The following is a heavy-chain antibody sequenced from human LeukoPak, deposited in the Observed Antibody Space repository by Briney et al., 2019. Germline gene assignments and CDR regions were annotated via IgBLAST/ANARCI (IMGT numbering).Heavy chain of an antibody. CDR3: ARDRLGRYYYYMDV. CDR2: ISTSGST. J-gene: IGHJ6*03. V-gene: IGHV4-4*07. Sequence: SETLSLTCTVSGGSISSYYWSWIRQPAGKGLEWIGHISTSGSTNYNPSLKSRVTMSVDASKNQLSLKLSSVTAADTAVYYCARDRLGRYYYYMDVWGKGTAVTVSS. D-gene: IGHD3-9*01. CDR1: GGSISSYY.